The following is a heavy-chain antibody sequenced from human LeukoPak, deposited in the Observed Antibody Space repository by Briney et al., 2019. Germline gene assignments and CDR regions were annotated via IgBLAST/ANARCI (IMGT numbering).Heavy chain of an antibody. V-gene: IGHV4-38-2*02. Sequence: PSETLSLTCTVSDYSISSTYYWGWIRQPPGKGLEWIGSIYHSGRTYHNPSLKSRVTISVDTSKNQFSLKLSSVTAADTAVYYCARDRGTWNDDGFDYWGQGTLVTVSS. CDR2: IYHSGRT. CDR1: DYSISSTYY. J-gene: IGHJ4*02. CDR3: ARDRGTWNDDGFDY. D-gene: IGHD1-1*01.